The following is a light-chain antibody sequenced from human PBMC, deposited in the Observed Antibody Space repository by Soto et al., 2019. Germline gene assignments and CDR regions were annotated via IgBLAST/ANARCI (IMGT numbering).Light chain of an antibody. CDR1: HSVSSS. V-gene: IGKV3-15*01. CDR2: GAS. J-gene: IGKJ1*01. CDR3: QHYNTRTWT. Sequence: EVVITQSPATLSVSTGERATLSCRASHSVSSSLAWYRQKPGRAPRILISGASTRAASIPARFSGRWAGKEFTLTISMLQAEDVVVYCSQHYNTRTWTFGQGTKVDIK.